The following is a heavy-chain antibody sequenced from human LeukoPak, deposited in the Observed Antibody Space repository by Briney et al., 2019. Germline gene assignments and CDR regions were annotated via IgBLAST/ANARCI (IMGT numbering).Heavy chain of an antibody. J-gene: IGHJ3*01. Sequence: GGSLRLSCAASGFTFSSYGMHWARQVPGKGLEWVAFIRYDGSNKYYADSVKGRFTISRDNSKNTLYLQMNSLRAEDTAIYYCAREVKVNPDGIDLWGQGTMVTVSS. CDR3: AREVKVNPDGIDL. CDR1: GFTFSSYG. V-gene: IGHV3-30*02. D-gene: IGHD1-26*01. CDR2: IRYDGSNK.